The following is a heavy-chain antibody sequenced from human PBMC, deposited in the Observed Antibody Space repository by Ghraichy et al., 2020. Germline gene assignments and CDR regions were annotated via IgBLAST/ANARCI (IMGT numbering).Heavy chain of an antibody. CDR2: ISGYNGNA. D-gene: IGHD3-22*01. CDR1: GYTFTSYG. Sequence: ASVKVSCKASGYTFTSYGFAWVRQAPGEGLEWIGWISGYNGNANYAQKLQGRVTMTTDTSTSTAYMELKSLRSDDTAVYYCARDYSSGEQNWFGPWGQGTLVIVSS. CDR3: ARDYSSGEQNWFGP. J-gene: IGHJ5*02. V-gene: IGHV1-18*01.